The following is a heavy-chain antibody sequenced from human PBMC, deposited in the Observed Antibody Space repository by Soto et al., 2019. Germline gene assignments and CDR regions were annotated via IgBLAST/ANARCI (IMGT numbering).Heavy chain of an antibody. J-gene: IGHJ5*02. Sequence: LRLSCAASGFTVSSNYMSWVRQAPGKGLEWVSVIYSGGSTYYADSVKGGFTTSRDNSKNTLYLQMNSLRAEDTAVYYCARDGYSSGWYVWFDPWGQGTLVTVSS. CDR2: IYSGGST. V-gene: IGHV3-66*01. CDR3: ARDGYSSGWYVWFDP. D-gene: IGHD6-19*01. CDR1: GFTVSSNY.